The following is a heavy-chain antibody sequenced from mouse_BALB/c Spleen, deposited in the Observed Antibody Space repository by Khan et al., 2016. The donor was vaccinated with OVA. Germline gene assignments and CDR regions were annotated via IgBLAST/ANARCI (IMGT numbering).Heavy chain of an antibody. CDR3: TRDRIDY. J-gene: IGHJ2*01. Sequence: QVQLQQSGAELAKPGASVKMSCKASGYTFTTYWMHWVKQRPGQGLEWIGYINPTSGYTDYNDKFKDRAPLSADKSSSTAYMQLNSLTSEDSEVYYCTRDRIDYWGQGTTLTVSS. CDR1: GYTFTTYW. V-gene: IGHV1-7*01. CDR2: INPTSGYT.